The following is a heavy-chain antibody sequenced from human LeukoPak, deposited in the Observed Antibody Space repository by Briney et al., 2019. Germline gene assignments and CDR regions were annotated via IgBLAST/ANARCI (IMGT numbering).Heavy chain of an antibody. J-gene: IGHJ5*02. Sequence: GGSLRLSCEASGLSFTNYAMMWVRQAPGKGLEWISTLTGYGGAYYSDSGEGRFIISRDISKNTMFLQMYSLRAEDTAVYYCAKGAAAGKVDWFDPWGQGTLVTVSS. CDR1: GLSFTNYA. V-gene: IGHV3-23*01. CDR3: AKGAAAGKVDWFDP. CDR2: LTGYGGA. D-gene: IGHD6-13*01.